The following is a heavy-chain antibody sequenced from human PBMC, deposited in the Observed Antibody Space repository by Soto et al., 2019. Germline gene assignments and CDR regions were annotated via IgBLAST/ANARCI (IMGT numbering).Heavy chain of an antibody. Sequence: GASVKVSCKASGYTFASFYINWVRQATGQGLEWMGWMSPKSGNTGYAQKFQGRVTMTWNTSISTAYMELSSLRSEDTAVYYCARILTGYYEDYWGQGTLVTVSS. CDR3: ARILTGYYEDY. J-gene: IGHJ4*02. D-gene: IGHD3-9*01. V-gene: IGHV1-8*01. CDR2: MSPKSGNT. CDR1: GYTFASFY.